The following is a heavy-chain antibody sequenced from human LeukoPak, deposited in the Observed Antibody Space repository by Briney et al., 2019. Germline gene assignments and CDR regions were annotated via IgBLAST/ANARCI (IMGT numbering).Heavy chain of an antibody. D-gene: IGHD3/OR15-3a*01. CDR3: ARIPPHFVDLVDV. V-gene: IGHV2-70*11. J-gene: IGHJ6*02. Sequence: ESGPTLVNPTQTLTLICTFSEFSLSTSGMCVSWIRQPPGKALEWLARIDWDDDKYYSTSLKTRLTISKDTSKNQVVLTMTNMDPVDTATYYCARIPPHFVDLVDVWGQGTTVTVSS. CDR1: EFSLSTSGMC. CDR2: IDWDDDK.